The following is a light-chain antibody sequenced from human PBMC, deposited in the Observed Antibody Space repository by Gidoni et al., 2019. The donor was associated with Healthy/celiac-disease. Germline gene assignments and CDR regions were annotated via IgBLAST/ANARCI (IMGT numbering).Light chain of an antibody. CDR3: QQYYSTRGT. V-gene: IGKV4-1*01. Sequence: DIVMTQSPDSLAVSLGERATINCKSSQSVLYSSNNKNYLAWYQQKPGQPPKLLIYWASTRESGVPDRFSGSGSGTDFTLTISSLQAEDVAVYYCQQYYSTRGTFGQGIKVEIK. CDR2: WAS. CDR1: QSVLYSSNNKNY. J-gene: IGKJ1*01.